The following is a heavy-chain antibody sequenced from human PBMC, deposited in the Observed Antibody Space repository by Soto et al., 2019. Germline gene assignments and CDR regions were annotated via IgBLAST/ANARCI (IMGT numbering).Heavy chain of an antibody. V-gene: IGHV3-30*18. CDR1: GFDFTYYA. Sequence: QVQLVESGGGAVQPGESLRLSCVASGFDFTYYAMHWVRQAPGKGLESVAVMSSDGSKIHHTDSVKGRFTISRDNSKNTLYLQMNSLRKEDTAVYFCAKDEGVGGTLGRFDYWGHGTLVSVSS. CDR2: MSSDGSKI. D-gene: IGHD1-26*01. J-gene: IGHJ4*01. CDR3: AKDEGVGGTLGRFDY.